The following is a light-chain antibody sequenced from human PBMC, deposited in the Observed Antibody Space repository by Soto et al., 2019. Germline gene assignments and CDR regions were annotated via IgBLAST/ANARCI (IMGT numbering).Light chain of an antibody. CDR1: SSNIGSNN. CDR2: SNN. CDR3: AAWDDSLNRVV. J-gene: IGLJ2*01. Sequence: QSVLTQPPSASGTPGQRVTISCSGSSSNIGSNNLNWYQQLPGPAPKLHIYSNNQRPSGVPDRFSGSESGTSASLAISGLQYEDEADYYCAAWDDSLNRVVFGGGTKLTVL. V-gene: IGLV1-44*01.